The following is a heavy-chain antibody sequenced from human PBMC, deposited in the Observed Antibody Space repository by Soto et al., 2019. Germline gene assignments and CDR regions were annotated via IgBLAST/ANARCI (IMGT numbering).Heavy chain of an antibody. Sequence: SETLSLTCTVSGGSISSSSYYWGWIRQPPGKGLEWIGSIYYSGSTYYNPSLKSRVTISVDTSKNQFSLKLSSVTAADTAVYYCARHGLNYYGSGSYTNYYYYMDVWGKGTTVTVSS. CDR1: GGSISSSSYY. V-gene: IGHV4-39*01. CDR3: ARHGLNYYGSGSYTNYYYYMDV. J-gene: IGHJ6*03. CDR2: IYYSGST. D-gene: IGHD3-10*01.